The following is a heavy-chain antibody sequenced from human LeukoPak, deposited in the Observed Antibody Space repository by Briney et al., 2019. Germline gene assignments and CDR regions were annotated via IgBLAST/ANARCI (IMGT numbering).Heavy chain of an antibody. D-gene: IGHD3-22*01. J-gene: IGHJ4*02. CDR1: GGSVSSGSYY. CDR2: IYYSGST. V-gene: IGHV4-61*01. CDR3: SREDVSNYYDSSGPNVRPYYFDY. Sequence: KASETLSLTCTVSGGSVSSGSYYWSWIRQPPGKGLEWIGYIYYSGSTNYNPSLKSRVTISVDTSKNQFSLKLSSVTAADTAVYYCSREDVSNYYDSSGPNVRPYYFDYWGQGTLVTVSS.